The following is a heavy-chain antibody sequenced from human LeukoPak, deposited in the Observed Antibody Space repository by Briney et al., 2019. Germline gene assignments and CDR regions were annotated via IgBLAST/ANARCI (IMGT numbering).Heavy chain of an antibody. J-gene: IGHJ4*02. CDR3: ARSGYRSGWN. CDR1: GFTVSTND. CDR2: IYTGGST. V-gene: IGHV3-66*01. D-gene: IGHD6-19*01. Sequence: GGSLRLSCAASGFTVSTNDVSWVRQVSGKGLEWVSVIYTGGSTYHADSVKGRFTISRDNSKNMLYLQMNSLRAEDTAVYYCARSGYRSGWNWGQGTLVTVSS.